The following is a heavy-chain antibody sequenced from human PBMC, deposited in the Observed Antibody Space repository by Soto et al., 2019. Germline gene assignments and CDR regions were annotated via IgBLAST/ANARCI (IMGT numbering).Heavy chain of an antibody. J-gene: IGHJ4*02. D-gene: IGHD2-21*01. V-gene: IGHV1-69*02. Sequence: QVQVVQSGAEVKKPESSVKVSCKPSGGTFNTYTVNWVRLAPGHGLEWMGRFIPILDMANYAQKFQDRVTITAGRSSFTAYRELNSLTSDDTAVYYCAITYCRDNACPRAFDFCGPGTRVTVSS. CDR3: AITYCRDNACPRAFDF. CDR1: GGTFNTYT. CDR2: FIPILDMA.